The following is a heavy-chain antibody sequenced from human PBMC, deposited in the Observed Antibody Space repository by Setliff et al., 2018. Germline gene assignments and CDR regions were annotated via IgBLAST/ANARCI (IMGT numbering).Heavy chain of an antibody. V-gene: IGHV1-18*01. CDR1: GGTFISFG. D-gene: IGHD2-2*01. CDR2: ISA. CDR3: ARGPPDFVVVPAAAKFDY. J-gene: IGHJ4*02. Sequence: ASVKVSCKASGGTFISFGFSWVRQAPGQGLEWMGSISAYAQKFQGRVTMTTDTPTSTAYMELRSLRSDDTAVYYCARGPPDFVVVPAAAKFDYWGQGTLVTVSS.